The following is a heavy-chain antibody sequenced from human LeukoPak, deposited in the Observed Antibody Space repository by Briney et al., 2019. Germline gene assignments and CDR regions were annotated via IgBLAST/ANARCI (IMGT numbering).Heavy chain of an antibody. CDR1: RNIFTGYF. CDR3: AKEPPYTGHCDITTCDVSRFDL. D-gene: IGHD2-2*01. CDR2: INPKNGGT. J-gene: IGHJ4*02. Sequence: VASVKVSCKASRNIFTGYFIHWVRQAPGQGLEWMGWINPKNGGTNPAEKFQGRVTMTRDTSLSTAFMELTGLTSDDTAVYFCAKEPPYTGHCDITTCDVSRFDLWGQGTLVTVSS. V-gene: IGHV1-2*02.